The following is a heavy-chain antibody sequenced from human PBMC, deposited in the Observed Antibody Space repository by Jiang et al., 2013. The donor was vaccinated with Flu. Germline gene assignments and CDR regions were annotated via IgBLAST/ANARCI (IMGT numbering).Heavy chain of an antibody. CDR2: TYYRSQWYN. D-gene: IGHD2-15*01. Sequence: QTLSLTCAISGDSVSSNSATWHWIRQSPSRGLEWLGRTYYRSQWYNDYAPSVASRITVNPDTARNQVSLQLNSVTPEDTALYYCARAWSGGNYHFDYWGQGTQVTVSS. CDR3: ARAWSGGNYHFDY. J-gene: IGHJ4*02. CDR1: GDSVSSNSAT. V-gene: IGHV6-1*01.